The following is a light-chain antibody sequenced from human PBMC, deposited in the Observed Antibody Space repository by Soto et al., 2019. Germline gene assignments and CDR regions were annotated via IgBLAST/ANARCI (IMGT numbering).Light chain of an antibody. CDR3: CSFAGSSTYV. CDR1: SSDVGNYNL. CDR2: EGS. V-gene: IGLV2-23*01. J-gene: IGLJ1*01. Sequence: QSALTQPASVSGSPGQSITISCTGTSSDVGNYNLVSWYQQYPGKAPKLIIYEGSKRPSGVSDRFSGSKSGNTASLTISGLQAEDEADYHCCSFAGSSTYVFGTGTKLTVL.